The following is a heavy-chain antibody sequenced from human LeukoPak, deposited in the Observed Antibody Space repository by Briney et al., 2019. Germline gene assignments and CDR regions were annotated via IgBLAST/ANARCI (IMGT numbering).Heavy chain of an antibody. J-gene: IGHJ4*02. CDR2: IWYDGSNK. D-gene: IGHD1-26*01. CDR3: AKDGRSGSYLTGFDY. Sequence: PGGSLRLSCAASGFTFSSYGMHWVRQAPGKGLEWVAVIWYDGSNKYYADSVKGRFTISRDNSKNTLYLQMNSLRAEDTAVYYCAKDGRSGSYLTGFDYWGQGALVTVSS. CDR1: GFTFSSYG. V-gene: IGHV3-30*02.